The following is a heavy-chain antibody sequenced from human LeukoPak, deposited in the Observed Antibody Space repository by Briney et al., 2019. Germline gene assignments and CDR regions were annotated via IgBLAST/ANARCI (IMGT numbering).Heavy chain of an antibody. J-gene: IGHJ4*02. Sequence: GGSLRLSCAASGFTVISNYMSWVRQAPGKGLEWVSVIYSGGNTYYADSVKGRFTISRDTSKNTLYLQMNSLRAEDTAVYYRAGGLPLVSRNHFDSWGQGTLVTVSS. CDR3: AGGLPLVSRNHFDS. V-gene: IGHV3-66*01. D-gene: IGHD1-14*01. CDR1: GFTVISNY. CDR2: IYSGGNT.